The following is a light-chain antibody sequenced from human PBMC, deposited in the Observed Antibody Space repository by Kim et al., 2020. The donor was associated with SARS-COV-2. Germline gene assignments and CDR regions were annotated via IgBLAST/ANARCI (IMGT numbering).Light chain of an antibody. V-gene: IGLV2-18*02. CDR1: SSDVGSYNR. CDR2: EVS. J-gene: IGLJ7*01. CDR3: SSYTISSTFV. Sequence: GQSVTISCTGTSSDVGSYNRVSWYQQPPGTAPKLMIYEVSNRPSGVPDRFSGSKSGNTASLTISGLQAEDEADYYCSSYTISSTFVFGAGTQLTVL.